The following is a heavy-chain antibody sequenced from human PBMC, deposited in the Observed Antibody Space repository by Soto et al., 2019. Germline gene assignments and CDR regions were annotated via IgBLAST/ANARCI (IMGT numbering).Heavy chain of an antibody. V-gene: IGHV1-2*02. J-gene: IGHJ4*02. D-gene: IGHD5-18*01. Sequence: QGQLVQSGAEVKQPGASVKVSCKTSGYTFTGYYMHWVRQAPGQGLEWMGWIYPTTGDTKYAQKFHDRVTMTRDTSFSTAYLEVSRRRAYDRAMYYCPRDTSRDTSMLSFDHWGQGTLVTVSS. CDR2: IYPTTGDT. CDR3: PRDTSRDTSMLSFDH. CDR1: GYTFTGYY.